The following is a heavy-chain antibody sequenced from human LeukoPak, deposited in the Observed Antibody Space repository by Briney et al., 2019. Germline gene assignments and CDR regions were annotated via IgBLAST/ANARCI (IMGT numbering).Heavy chain of an antibody. CDR1: GFTFSSYS. CDR2: ISSGSHTI. D-gene: IGHD3-3*01. V-gene: IGHV3-48*01. Sequence: GGSLRLSCAASGFTFSSYSMNWVRQAPGKGLEWVSYISSGSHTIYYADSVKGRFTISRDNSKNTLYLQMNSLRAEDTAVYYCAKPYDFWSGYFDYWGQGTLVTVSS. CDR3: AKPYDFWSGYFDY. J-gene: IGHJ4*02.